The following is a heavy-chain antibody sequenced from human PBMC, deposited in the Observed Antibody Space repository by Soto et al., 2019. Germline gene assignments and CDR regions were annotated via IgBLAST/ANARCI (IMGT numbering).Heavy chain of an antibody. CDR3: ARDSVSSWFGELFN. J-gene: IGHJ4*02. Sequence: QVQLVESGGGVVQPGRSLRLSCAASGFTFSSYGMHWVRQAPGKGLEWVAVIWYDGSNKYYADSVKGRFTISRDNSKNTLYLQMNSLRAEDTAVYYCARDSVSSWFGELFNWGQGTLVTVSS. CDR2: IWYDGSNK. CDR1: GFTFSSYG. D-gene: IGHD3-10*01. V-gene: IGHV3-33*01.